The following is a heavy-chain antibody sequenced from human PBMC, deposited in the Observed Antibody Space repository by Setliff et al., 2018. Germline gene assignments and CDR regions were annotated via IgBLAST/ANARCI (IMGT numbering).Heavy chain of an antibody. V-gene: IGHV4-31*03. D-gene: IGHD3-16*01. CDR2: IYYSGST. CDR1: GGSISRGDYY. CDR3: ARSRGADGFVNWFDP. J-gene: IGHJ5*02. Sequence: PSETLSLTCTVSGGSISRGDYYWSWIRQHPGKGLEWIGYIYYSGSTYYNPSLKSRVTITVDTSKNQFSLKLSSVAAADTTVYYCARSRGADGFVNWFDPWGQGTLVTVSS.